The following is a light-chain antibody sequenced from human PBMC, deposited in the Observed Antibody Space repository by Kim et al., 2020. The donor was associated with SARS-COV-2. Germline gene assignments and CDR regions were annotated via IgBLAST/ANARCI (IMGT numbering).Light chain of an antibody. CDR1: SLRSYY. CDR2: GKN. J-gene: IGLJ1*01. V-gene: IGLV3-19*01. Sequence: SSELTQDPAVSVALGQTVRITCQGDSLRSYYASWYQQKPGQAPVLVIYGKNNRPSGISDRFSGSSSENTASLTITGAQAEDEADYYCNSRDSSGNQVFGT. CDR3: NSRDSSGNQV.